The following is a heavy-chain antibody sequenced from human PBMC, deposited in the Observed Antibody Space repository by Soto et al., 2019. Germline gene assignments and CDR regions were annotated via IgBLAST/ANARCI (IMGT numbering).Heavy chain of an antibody. CDR1: GLPFTDYS. CDR3: ARVIVRTSYSDRSGYYFKY. V-gene: IGHV3-43*01. Sequence: QPGGSLRLSCAASGLPFTDYSMNWVRQVPGKGPEWVSLISWDGADTYYADSVKGRFTVSRDDSKNTLYLQMNTLRPEDTAIYYCARVIVRTSYSDRSGYYFKYWGQGTLVTVSS. J-gene: IGHJ4*02. D-gene: IGHD3-22*01. CDR2: ISWDGADT.